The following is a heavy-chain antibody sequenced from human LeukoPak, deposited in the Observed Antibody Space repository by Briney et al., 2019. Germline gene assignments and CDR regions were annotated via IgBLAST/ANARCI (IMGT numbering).Heavy chain of an antibody. D-gene: IGHD5-24*01. J-gene: IGHJ3*02. Sequence: GGSLRLSCAASGFTFDDYAMHWVRQAPGKGLEWVSLISWDGGSTYYADSVKGRFTISRDNSKNSLYLQMNSLRAEDTALYYCAKDNGDGYNPGGAFDIWGQGTMVTVSS. V-gene: IGHV3-43D*03. CDR3: AKDNGDGYNPGGAFDI. CDR1: GFTFDDYA. CDR2: ISWDGGST.